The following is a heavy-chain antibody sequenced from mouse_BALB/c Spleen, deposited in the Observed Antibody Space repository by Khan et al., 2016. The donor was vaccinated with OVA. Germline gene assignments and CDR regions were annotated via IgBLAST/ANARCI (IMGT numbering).Heavy chain of an antibody. CDR2: ISPGSGDT. Sequence: QVRLQQSGAELARPGASVKLSCTASGYTFTDYYINWVKQRTGQGLEWIGEISPGSGDTYYNERFMGKATLTADKSSSPAYMQLSSLPSEDSAVYCCARRSYFGYTFAYWGQGTLVTVSA. J-gene: IGHJ3*01. CDR1: GYTFTDYY. CDR3: ARRSYFGYTFAY. V-gene: IGHV1-77*01. D-gene: IGHD1-2*01.